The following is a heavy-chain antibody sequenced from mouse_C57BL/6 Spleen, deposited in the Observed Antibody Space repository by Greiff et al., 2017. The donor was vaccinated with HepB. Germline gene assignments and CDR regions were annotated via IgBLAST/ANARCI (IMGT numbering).Heavy chain of an antibody. D-gene: IGHD1-1*01. V-gene: IGHV5-16*01. CDR3: ARDRGYYGSSPLDY. J-gene: IGHJ2*01. CDR1: GFTFSDYY. Sequence: EVKLVESEGGLVQPGSSMKLSCTASGFTFSDYYMAWVRQVPEKGLEWVANINYDGSSTYYLDSLKSRFIISRDNAKNILYLQMSSLKSEDTATYYCARDRGYYGSSPLDYWGQGTTLTVSS. CDR2: INYDGSST.